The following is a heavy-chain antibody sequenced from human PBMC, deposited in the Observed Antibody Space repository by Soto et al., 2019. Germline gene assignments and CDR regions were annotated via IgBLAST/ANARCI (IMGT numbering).Heavy chain of an antibody. CDR2: INHSGST. V-gene: IGHV4-34*01. CDR1: GGSFSGYY. Sequence: TLSLTCAVYGGSFSGYYWSWIRQPPGKGLEWIGEINHSGSTNYNPSLKSRVTISVDTSKNQFSLKMSSVTAADTAVYYCAVKTYYYYYGMDVWGQGTTVTVSS. J-gene: IGHJ6*02. CDR3: AVKTYYYYYGMDV.